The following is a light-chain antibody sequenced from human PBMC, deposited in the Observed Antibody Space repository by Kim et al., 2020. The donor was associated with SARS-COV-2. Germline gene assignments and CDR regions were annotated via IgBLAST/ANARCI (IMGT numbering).Light chain of an antibody. CDR3: FSYSSSNTLAL. J-gene: IGLJ2*01. CDR1: SSDVGTYNR. V-gene: IGLV2-18*02. CDR2: EVS. Sequence: QSALTQPPSVSGSPGQSVTISCTGTSSDVGTYNRVSWYQQTPGTAPKLLIYEVSDRPSGVPDRFSGSKSGDTASLTISGLQAEDEADYYCFSYSSSNTLALFGGGTKLTVL.